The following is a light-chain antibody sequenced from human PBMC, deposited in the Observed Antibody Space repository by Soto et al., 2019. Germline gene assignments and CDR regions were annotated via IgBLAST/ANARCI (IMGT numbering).Light chain of an antibody. Sequence: DIQMTQSPTSLSASVGDRVTITCRASQDIRNFVAWYQQKPGKAPKLLIYAASTLHSGVPSRFSGSGSGTDFTITINSLQPEDVATYTLQKYSSVNVFGPGTKSEIK. J-gene: IGKJ3*01. CDR3: QKYSSVNV. CDR2: AAS. CDR1: QDIRNF. V-gene: IGKV1-27*01.